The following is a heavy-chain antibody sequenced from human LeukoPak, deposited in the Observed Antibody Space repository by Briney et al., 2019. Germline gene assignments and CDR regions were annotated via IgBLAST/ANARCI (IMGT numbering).Heavy chain of an antibody. CDR1: GFTFSSYG. V-gene: IGHV3-30*02. Sequence: GGSLRLSYAASGFTFSSYGMHWVRQAPGKGLEWVAFIRYDGSNKYYADSVKGRFTISRGNSKNTLYLQMNSLRAEDTAVYYCAKDQKYQLLHAFDIWGQGTMVTVSS. D-gene: IGHD2-2*01. J-gene: IGHJ3*02. CDR2: IRYDGSNK. CDR3: AKDQKYQLLHAFDI.